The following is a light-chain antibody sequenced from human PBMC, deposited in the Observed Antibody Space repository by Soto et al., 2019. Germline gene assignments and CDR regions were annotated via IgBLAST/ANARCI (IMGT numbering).Light chain of an antibody. V-gene: IGKV3D-20*02. CDR2: GAS. J-gene: IGKJ1*01. CDR1: RSVSNNY. CDR3: QKRSDWPWT. Sequence: ELVLTQSPVTLSPHPGPRPTHSCSSSRSVSNNYLAWYQQKPGQAPRLLIYGASNRATGIPDRFSGGGSGTDFTLTISSLEPEDFAVYYCQKRSDWPWTCGKG.